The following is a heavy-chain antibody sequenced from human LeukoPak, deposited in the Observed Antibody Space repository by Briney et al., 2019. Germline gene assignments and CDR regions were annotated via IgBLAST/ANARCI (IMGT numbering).Heavy chain of an antibody. CDR1: GFTVSRNY. V-gene: IGHV3-66*04. J-gene: IGHJ4*02. CDR2: IYSGGNT. D-gene: IGHD6-25*01. Sequence: GGSLRLSCAASGFTVSRNYMNWVRQAPGKGLEWVSVIYSGGNTYYADSVKGRFTISRDNSKNTLYLQMISLTVEDTAVYYCARRAATDFYLDYWGQGTLVTVSS. CDR3: ARRAATDFYLDY.